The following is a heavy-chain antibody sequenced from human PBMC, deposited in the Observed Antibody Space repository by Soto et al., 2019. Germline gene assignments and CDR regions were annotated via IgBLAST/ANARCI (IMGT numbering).Heavy chain of an antibody. CDR3: ARDRVTMIVVAIFDY. CDR1: GFTFSSYS. CDR2: ISSSSSYI. D-gene: IGHD3-22*01. Sequence: GGSLRLSCAASGFTFSSYSMNWVRQAPGKGLEWVSSISSSSSYIYYADSVKGRFTISRDNARNSLYLQMNSLRAEDTAVYYCARDRVTMIVVAIFDYWGQGTLVTVSS. J-gene: IGHJ4*02. V-gene: IGHV3-21*01.